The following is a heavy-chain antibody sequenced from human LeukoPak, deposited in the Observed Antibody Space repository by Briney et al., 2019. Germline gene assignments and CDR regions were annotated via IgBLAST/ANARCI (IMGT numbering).Heavy chain of an antibody. CDR1: EFTFSHFG. CDR2: ISSSGSTI. J-gene: IGHJ4*02. D-gene: IGHD5-18*01. CDR3: ARDGGYSYGYGPTHFDY. V-gene: IGHV3-48*04. Sequence: PGGSLRLSCAASEFTFSHFGMNWVRQAPGKGLEWVSYISSSGSTIYYADSVKGRFTISRDNAKNSLYLQMNSLRAEDTAVYYCARDGGYSYGYGPTHFDYWGQGTLVTVSS.